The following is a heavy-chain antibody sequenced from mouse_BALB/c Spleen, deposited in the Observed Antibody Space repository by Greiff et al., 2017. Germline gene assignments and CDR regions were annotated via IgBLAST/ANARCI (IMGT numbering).Heavy chain of an antibody. CDR2: ISSGSSTI. Sequence: DVMLVESGGGLVQPGGSRKLSCAASGFTFSSFGMHWVRQAPEKGLEWVAYISSGSSTIYYADTVKGRFTISRDNPKNTLVLQMTSLRSEDTAMYYCARNDRYDVLYAMDDWGQGTSVTGSA. D-gene: IGHD2-14*01. CDR1: GFTFSSFG. V-gene: IGHV5-17*02. J-gene: IGHJ4*01. CDR3: ARNDRYDVLYAMDD.